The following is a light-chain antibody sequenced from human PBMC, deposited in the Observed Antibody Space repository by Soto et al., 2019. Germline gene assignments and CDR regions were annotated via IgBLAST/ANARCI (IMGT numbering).Light chain of an antibody. Sequence: QSVLTQPPSASETPGQRVTISCSGSSSNIGSNTVSWYQQLPGTAPKLLIYNNNQRPSGVPDQFSGSKSGTSASLAISGLQSEDEADYYCASWDDSLNGWVFGGGTKLTVL. CDR3: ASWDDSLNGWV. CDR2: NNN. J-gene: IGLJ3*02. V-gene: IGLV1-44*01. CDR1: SSNIGSNT.